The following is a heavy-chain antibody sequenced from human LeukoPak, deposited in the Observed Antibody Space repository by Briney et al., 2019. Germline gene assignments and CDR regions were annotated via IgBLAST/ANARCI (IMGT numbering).Heavy chain of an antibody. D-gene: IGHD4-17*01. CDR2: TYYRSKLYN. CDR3: ARGMGRGDYGWGYYYYYMDV. Sequence: PSQTLSLTCAISGDSFSSNSAAWHWIRQSPSRGLEWLGRTYYRSKLYNDYAVSVKSLITINPDTSKNQFSLQLNSVTPEDTAVYYCARGMGRGDYGWGYYYYYMDVWGKGTTVTVSS. J-gene: IGHJ6*03. V-gene: IGHV6-1*01. CDR1: GDSFSSNSAA.